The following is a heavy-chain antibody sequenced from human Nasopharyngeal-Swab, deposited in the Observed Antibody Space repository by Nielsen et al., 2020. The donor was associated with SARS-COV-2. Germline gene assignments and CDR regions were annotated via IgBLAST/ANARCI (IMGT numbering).Heavy chain of an antibody. J-gene: IGHJ5*02. CDR1: GYTFTSYY. D-gene: IGHD6-19*01. Sequence: ASVKVSCKASGYTFTSYYMHWVRQAPGQGLEWMGIINPSGGSTSYAQKFQGRVTMTRDTSTSTVYMEMSSLRSEDTAVYYCARVAVVAGTRFDPWGQGTQVTVSS. CDR3: ARVAVVAGTRFDP. V-gene: IGHV1-46*01. CDR2: INPSGGST.